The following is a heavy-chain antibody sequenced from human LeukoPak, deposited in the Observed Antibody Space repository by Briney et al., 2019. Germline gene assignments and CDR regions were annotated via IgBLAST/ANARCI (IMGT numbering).Heavy chain of an antibody. CDR1: GYTFTSYD. Sequence: ASVKVSCKASGYTFTSYDINWVRQATGQGLEWMGWMNPNSGNTGYAQKFQGRVTMTRNTSISTAYMELSSLRSEDTAVYYCARDLGESGYPDSYWYFDLWGRGTLVTVSS. D-gene: IGHD5-12*01. V-gene: IGHV1-8*01. J-gene: IGHJ2*01. CDR2: MNPNSGNT. CDR3: ARDLGESGYPDSYWYFDL.